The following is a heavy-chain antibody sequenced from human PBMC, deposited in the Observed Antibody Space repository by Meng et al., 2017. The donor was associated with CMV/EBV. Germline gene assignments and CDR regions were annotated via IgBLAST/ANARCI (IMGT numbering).Heavy chain of an antibody. CDR1: GCTFSSYT. Sequence: SVNVSCKASGCTFSSYTISWVRQAPGQGLEWMGRIIPILGIANYAQKFQGRVTITADKSTSTAYMELSSLRSEDTAVYYCARVGSGSQAGFIFHAFDIWGQGTMVTVSS. J-gene: IGHJ3*02. D-gene: IGHD1-26*01. V-gene: IGHV1-69*02. CDR2: IIPILGIA. CDR3: ARVGSGSQAGFIFHAFDI.